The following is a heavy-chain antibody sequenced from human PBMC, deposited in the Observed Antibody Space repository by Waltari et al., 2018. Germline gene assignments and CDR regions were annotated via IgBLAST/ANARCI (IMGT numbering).Heavy chain of an antibody. D-gene: IGHD1-26*01. Sequence: EVQLVESGGGLVKPGGSLRLSCAAYGFTFRSYSMTWVLPAPGKGPWWFSVLRSSCMYIYDAVAVKGRFTISSDNAENSLYRQMNSVRAGDTAVYYCAGGLRGEPGVVDYWGQGTLVTVSS. J-gene: IGHJ4*02. CDR1: GFTFRSYS. CDR2: LRSSCMYI. V-gene: IGHV3-21*01. CDR3: AGGLRGEPGVVDY.